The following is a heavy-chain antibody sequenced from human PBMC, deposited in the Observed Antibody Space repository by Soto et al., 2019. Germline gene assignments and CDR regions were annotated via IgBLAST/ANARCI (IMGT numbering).Heavy chain of an antibody. CDR3: ARGDEDYDILTGYYKSWFDP. J-gene: IGHJ5*02. Sequence: SETLSLTCTVSGGSISSSSYYWGWIRQPPGKGLEWIGSIYYSGSTYYNPSLKSRVTISVDTSKNQFSLKLSSVTAADTAVYYCARGDEDYDILTGYYKSWFDPWGQGTLVTVS. D-gene: IGHD3-9*01. CDR2: IYYSGST. V-gene: IGHV4-39*01. CDR1: GGSISSSSYY.